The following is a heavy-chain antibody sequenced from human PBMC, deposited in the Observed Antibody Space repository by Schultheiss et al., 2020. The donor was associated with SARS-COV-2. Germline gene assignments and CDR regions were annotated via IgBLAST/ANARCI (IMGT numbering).Heavy chain of an antibody. J-gene: IGHJ5*01. CDR1: GGSISSYY. Sequence: SETLSLTCTVSGGSISSYYWSWIRQPPGKGLEWIGYIYYSGSTNYNPYLKSRVTISVNTTKNQFSLKLSYVTAADSAEYYCARLGDDFWSGPSCWFDPWGQGTLVTVSS. D-gene: IGHD3-3*01. V-gene: IGHV4-59*08. CDR2: IYYSGST. CDR3: ARLGDDFWSGPSCWFDP.